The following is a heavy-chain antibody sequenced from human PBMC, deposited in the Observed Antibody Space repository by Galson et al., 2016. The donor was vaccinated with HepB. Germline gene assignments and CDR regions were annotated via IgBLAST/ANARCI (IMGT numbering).Heavy chain of an antibody. J-gene: IGHJ3*02. CDR2: IRSKANSYAT. CDR1: GFTFSSYA. Sequence: SLRLSCAASGFTFSSYAMSWVRQASGKGLEWVGRIRSKANSYATASAASVKGRFTISRDDSENRAYLQMNSLKTEDTAVYYCTRLKEMPTVENAFDIWGQGTMVTVSS. CDR3: TRLKEMPTVENAFDI. V-gene: IGHV3-73*01. D-gene: IGHD5-24*01.